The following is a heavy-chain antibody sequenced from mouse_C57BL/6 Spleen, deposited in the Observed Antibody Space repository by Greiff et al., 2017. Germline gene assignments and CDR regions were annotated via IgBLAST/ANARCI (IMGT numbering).Heavy chain of an antibody. CDR3: ARFYGSSYDAMDY. D-gene: IGHD1-1*01. Sequence: QVQLKQPGAELVRPGSSVKLSCKASGYTFTSYWMHWVKQRPIQGLEWIGNIDPSDSDTHYNQKFKDKATLTVDKSSSTAYMQLSSLTSEDSAVYYCARFYGSSYDAMDYWGQGTSVTVSS. CDR1: GYTFTSYW. J-gene: IGHJ4*01. CDR2: IDPSDSDT. V-gene: IGHV1-52*01.